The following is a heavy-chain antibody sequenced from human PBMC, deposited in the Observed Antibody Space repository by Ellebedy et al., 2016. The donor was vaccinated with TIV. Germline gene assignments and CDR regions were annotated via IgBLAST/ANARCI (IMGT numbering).Heavy chain of an antibody. Sequence: AASVKVSCKASGYTFTSYGISWVRQAPGQGLEWMGWISGYNGNTNYAQKLQGRVTMTTDTSTSKAYMELRSLRSDDTAVYYCARDRYIKRIAWFDPWGQGTLVTVSS. CDR3: ARDRYIKRIAWFDP. CDR2: ISGYNGNT. CDR1: GYTFTSYG. V-gene: IGHV1-18*04. D-gene: IGHD2-2*02. J-gene: IGHJ5*02.